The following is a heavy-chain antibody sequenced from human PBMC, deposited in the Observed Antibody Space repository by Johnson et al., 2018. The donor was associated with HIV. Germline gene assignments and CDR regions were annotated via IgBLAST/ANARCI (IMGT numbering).Heavy chain of an antibody. CDR1: GFTVSSNY. CDR3: AKDRGLWFGDDAFDI. Sequence: VRLVESGGGLVQPGGSLRLSCAASGFTVSSNYMSWVRQAPGKGLEWVSIIYTGGNTYYADSVKGRFNISRDNSKNTLYLQMDSLRAEDTAVYYCAKDRGLWFGDDAFDIWGQGTMVTVSS. J-gene: IGHJ3*02. D-gene: IGHD3-10*01. V-gene: IGHV3-66*02. CDR2: IYTGGNT.